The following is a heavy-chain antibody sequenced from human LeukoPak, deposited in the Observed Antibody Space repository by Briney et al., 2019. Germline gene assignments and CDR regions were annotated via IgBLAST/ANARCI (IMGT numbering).Heavy chain of an antibody. J-gene: IGHJ4*02. D-gene: IGHD6-13*01. CDR2: INHSGST. CDR3: ARGGGVRYSSSWYRYYFDY. CDR1: GGSFSGYY. Sequence: PSETLSLTCAVYGGSFSGYYWSWLRQPPGKGLEWIGEINHSGSTNYNPSLKSRVTISVDTSKNQFSLKLSSVTAADTAVYYCARGGGVRYSSSWYRYYFDYWGQGTLVTVSS. V-gene: IGHV4-34*01.